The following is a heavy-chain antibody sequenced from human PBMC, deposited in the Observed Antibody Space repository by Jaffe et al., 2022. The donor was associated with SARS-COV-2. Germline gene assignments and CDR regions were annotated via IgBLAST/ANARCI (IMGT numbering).Heavy chain of an antibody. CDR1: GGSISSSSYY. CDR2: IYYSGST. V-gene: IGHV4-39*01. CDR3: ARLGPTMIVDKDAFDI. D-gene: IGHD3-22*01. Sequence: QLQLQESGPGLVKPSETLSLTCTVSGGSISSSSYYWGWIRQPPGKGLEWIGSIYYSGSTYYNPSLKSRVTISVDTSKNQFSLKLSSVTAADTAVYYCARLGPTMIVDKDAFDIWGQGTMVTVSS. J-gene: IGHJ3*02.